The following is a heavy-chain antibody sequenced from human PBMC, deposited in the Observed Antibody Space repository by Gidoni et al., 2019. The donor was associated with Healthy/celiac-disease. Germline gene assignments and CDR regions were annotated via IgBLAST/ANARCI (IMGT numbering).Heavy chain of an antibody. D-gene: IGHD2-2*02. Sequence: EVQLVESGGGLVQPGGSLRLSCAASGFTFSSYWMHWVRQAPGKGLVCVSRINSDGSSTSYADSVKGRFTISRDNAKNTLYLQMNSLRAEDTAVYYCARDRYCSSTSCYMGGEFDYWGQGTLVTVSS. CDR3: ARDRYCSSTSCYMGGEFDY. J-gene: IGHJ4*02. V-gene: IGHV3-74*01. CDR2: INSDGSST. CDR1: GFTFSSYW.